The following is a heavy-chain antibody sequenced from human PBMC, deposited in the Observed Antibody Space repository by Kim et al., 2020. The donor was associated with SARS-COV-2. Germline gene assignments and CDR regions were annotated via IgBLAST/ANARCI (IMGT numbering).Heavy chain of an antibody. Sequence: ASVKVSCKASGYTFTSYYMHWVRQAPGQGLEWMGIINPSGGSTSYAQKFQGRVTMTRDTSTSTVYMELSSLRSEDTAVYYCARDPEDTAMVGIAGFDYWGQGTLVTVSS. CDR3: ARDPEDTAMVGIAGFDY. CDR2: INPSGGST. J-gene: IGHJ4*02. CDR1: GYTFTSYY. V-gene: IGHV1-46*01. D-gene: IGHD5-18*01.